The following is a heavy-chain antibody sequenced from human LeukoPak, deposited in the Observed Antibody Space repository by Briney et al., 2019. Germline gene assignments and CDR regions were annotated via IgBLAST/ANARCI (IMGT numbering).Heavy chain of an antibody. V-gene: IGHV4-59*07. CDR3: ARAGQAVTGTLDY. J-gene: IGHJ4*02. CDR2: MYNRGST. CDR1: GDSISNYY. D-gene: IGHD6-19*01. Sequence: PSDTLSLTCTVSGDSISNYYWSWLRQSPGKELEWIGYMYNRGSTIYNPSLKSRVTISTDTSKNQFSLKLTSVTAADTAVYYCARAGQAVTGTLDYWGQGTLITVSS.